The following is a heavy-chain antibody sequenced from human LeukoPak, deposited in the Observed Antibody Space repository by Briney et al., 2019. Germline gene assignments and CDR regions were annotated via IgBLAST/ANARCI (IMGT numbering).Heavy chain of an antibody. Sequence: PGRSLRLSCAASGFTFSSYGMHWVRQAPGKGLEWVAVVSYDGSNKYYADSVKGRFTISRDNPKNTLYLQMNSLRAEDTAVYYCAKDGSGWYYGTDYWGQGTLATVSS. CDR2: VSYDGSNK. CDR1: GFTFSSYG. V-gene: IGHV3-30*18. J-gene: IGHJ4*02. D-gene: IGHD6-19*01. CDR3: AKDGSGWYYGTDY.